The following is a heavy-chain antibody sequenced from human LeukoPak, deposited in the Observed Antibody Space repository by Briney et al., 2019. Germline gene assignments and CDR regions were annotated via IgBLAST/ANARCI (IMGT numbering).Heavy chain of an antibody. V-gene: IGHV3-23*01. Sequence: GGSLRLSCAASGFTFSSYAMSWVRQAPGKGLEWVSTISDSGGNTYYADSVKGRFTISRDISKNTLYLQMNSLRAEDTALYYCAKDGFRGDCIGGSCYPFDPWGQGTLVTVSS. CDR3: AKDGFRGDCIGGSCYPFDP. CDR1: GFTFSSYA. CDR2: ISDSGGNT. J-gene: IGHJ5*02. D-gene: IGHD2-15*01.